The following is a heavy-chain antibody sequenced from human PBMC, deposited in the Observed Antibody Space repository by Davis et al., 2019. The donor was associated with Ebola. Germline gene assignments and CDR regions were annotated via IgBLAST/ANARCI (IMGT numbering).Heavy chain of an antibody. CDR2: IIPIFGTA. Sequence: SVKVSCKASGGTFSSYAISWVRQAPGQGLEWLGGIIPIFGTANYAQKFQGRVTITADKSTSTAYMELSSLRSEDTAVYYCASGYVVVIALRSYYYGMDVWGQGTTVTVSS. V-gene: IGHV1-69*06. CDR3: ASGYVVVIALRSYYYGMDV. D-gene: IGHD2-21*01. J-gene: IGHJ6*02. CDR1: GGTFSSYA.